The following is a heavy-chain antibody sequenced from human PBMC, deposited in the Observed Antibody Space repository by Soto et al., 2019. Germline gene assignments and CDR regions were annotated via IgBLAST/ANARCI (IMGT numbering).Heavy chain of an antibody. CDR3: VRENYCSGMDV. CDR2: INNAGTT. CDR1: GLDVSVNY. J-gene: IGHJ6*02. Sequence: EVQLVESGGTLVQPGGSLRLSCAASGLDVSVNYMSWVRQGPGKGLQWVSVINNAGTTLYADSVKGRFTLSRDNSKNTLQLQMNSLGVEDTDMYYGVRENYCSGMDVWGQGTAVTVSS. V-gene: IGHV3-66*01.